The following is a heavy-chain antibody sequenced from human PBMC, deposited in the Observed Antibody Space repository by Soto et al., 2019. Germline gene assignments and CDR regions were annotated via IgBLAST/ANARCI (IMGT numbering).Heavy chain of an antibody. CDR1: GVPFSSFG. Sequence: SCPIAGVPFSSFGRRRISPGYVHGPEWVAFILYDGKNYYYGDSVKGRFTISRDNSKNTLYLQMNSLRPDDTALDYCAKDESSGGRYCDFWGQGIPVNVSA. CDR3: AKDESSGGRYCDF. D-gene: IGHD3-10*01. CDR2: ILYDGKNY. J-gene: IGHJ4*02. V-gene: IGHV3-30*18.